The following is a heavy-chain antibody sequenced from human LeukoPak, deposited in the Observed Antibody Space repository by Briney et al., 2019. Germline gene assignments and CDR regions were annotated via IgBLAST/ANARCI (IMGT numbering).Heavy chain of an antibody. CDR2: INHSGST. CDR1: VGSFSGYY. V-gene: IGHV4-34*01. J-gene: IGHJ4*02. CDR3: ARGSRSTPLAH. Sequence: SETLSLTCAVYVGSFSGYYWSWIRQPPGKGLEWIGEINHSGSTNYNPSLKSRVTISVDTSKNQFSLKLSSVTAADTAVYYCARGSRSTPLAHWGQGTLVTVSS. D-gene: IGHD2-2*01.